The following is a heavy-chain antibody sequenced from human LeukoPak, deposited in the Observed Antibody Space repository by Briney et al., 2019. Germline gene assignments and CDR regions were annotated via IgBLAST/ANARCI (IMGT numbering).Heavy chain of an antibody. V-gene: IGHV1-2*02. Sequence: ASVKVSCKASGYTFTGYYMHWVRQAPGQGLEWMGWINPNSGGTNYAQKFQGRVTMTRDTSISTAYMELSRLRSDDTAVYYCASAVSSSSGYYYYYYYYMDVWGKGTTVTVSS. CDR1: GYTFTGYY. D-gene: IGHD6-6*01. CDR3: ASAVSSSSGYYYYYYYYMDV. CDR2: INPNSGGT. J-gene: IGHJ6*03.